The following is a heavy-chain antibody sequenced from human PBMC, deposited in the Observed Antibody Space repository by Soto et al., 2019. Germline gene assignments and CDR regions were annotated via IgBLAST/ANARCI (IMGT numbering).Heavy chain of an antibody. Sequence: QVQLVQSGAEVKKPGSSVKVSCKASGGTFSSYAISWVRQAPGQGLEWMGGIIPIFGTANYAQKFQGRVTITADESTSTAYMELSSLRSEDTAVYYSASDDPPIHCSGGSCYSPVYYGMDVWGQGTTVTVSS. CDR1: GGTFSSYA. CDR2: IIPIFGTA. V-gene: IGHV1-69*12. J-gene: IGHJ6*02. CDR3: ASDDPPIHCSGGSCYSPVYYGMDV. D-gene: IGHD2-15*01.